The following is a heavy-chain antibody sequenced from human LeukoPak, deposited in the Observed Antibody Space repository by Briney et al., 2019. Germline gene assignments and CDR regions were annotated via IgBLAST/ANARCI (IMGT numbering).Heavy chain of an antibody. V-gene: IGHV4-61*02. CDR3: ARDRGGYCSSTSCSHFDY. CDR1: GGSISSGSYY. Sequence: SETLSLTCTVSGGSISSGSYYWSWIRQPAGKGLEWIGRIYTSGSTNYNPSLKSRVTISVDTSKNQFSLKLSPVTAADTAVYYCARDRGGYCSSTSCSHFDYWGQGTLVTVSS. D-gene: IGHD2-2*01. CDR2: IYTSGST. J-gene: IGHJ4*02.